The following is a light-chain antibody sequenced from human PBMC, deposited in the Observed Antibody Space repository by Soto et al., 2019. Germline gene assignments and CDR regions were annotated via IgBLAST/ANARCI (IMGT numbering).Light chain of an antibody. J-gene: IGKJ1*01. CDR2: KAS. Sequence: DIQMTQSPSTLSASVGDRVTLTCRASQSINGWLAWYQQKPGKAPKLLIYKASSLESGVPSRFSGSGSGTEFTLTISNLEPDDFATYYCQQYNSLWTFGQGTKVDIK. CDR1: QSINGW. V-gene: IGKV1-5*03. CDR3: QQYNSLWT.